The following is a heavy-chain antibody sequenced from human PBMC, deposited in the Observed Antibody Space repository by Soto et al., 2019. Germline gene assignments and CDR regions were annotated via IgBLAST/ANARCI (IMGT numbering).Heavy chain of an antibody. J-gene: IGHJ3*02. CDR3: AGLSHFYGDYVGAFDI. V-gene: IGHV5-51*01. D-gene: IGHD4-17*01. CDR1: GYTFTTFW. CDR2: IYPGDADT. Sequence: GESLKISCKGSGYTFTTFWIGWVRQLPGKGLEWMGIIYPGDADTRYSPSFRGQVTISADKSITTVSLQWSSLKASDTAMYYCAGLSHFYGDYVGAFDIWGQGTMVTVSS.